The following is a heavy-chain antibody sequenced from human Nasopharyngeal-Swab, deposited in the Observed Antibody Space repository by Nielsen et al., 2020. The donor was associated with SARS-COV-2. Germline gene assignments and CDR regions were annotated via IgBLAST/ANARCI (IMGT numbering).Heavy chain of an antibody. CDR2: IKSKTDGGTT. D-gene: IGHD2-2*01. CDR3: TTVDYCSSTICLFDP. CDR1: GLTFRNDW. J-gene: IGHJ5*02. Sequence: GGALRLSCAASGLTFRNDWMSWVRQVQGKGLEWVGRIKSKTDGGTTNYAAPVKGRFTISRDDSKNTLYLQMNSLKTEDTAVYYCTTVDYCSSTICLFDPWGQGTLVTVSS. V-gene: IGHV3-15*01.